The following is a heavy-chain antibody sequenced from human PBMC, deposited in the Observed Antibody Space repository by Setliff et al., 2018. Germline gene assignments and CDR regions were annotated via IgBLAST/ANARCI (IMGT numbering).Heavy chain of an antibody. V-gene: IGHV4-59*03. D-gene: IGHD2-8*02. CDR3: TVYNTGSSKDHY. CDR2: IYYSGST. CDR1: GFIFSNYA. J-gene: IGHJ4*02. Sequence: SETLSLSCEASGFIFSNYAMDWIRQPPGKGLEWIGYIYYSGSTYYNPSLKSRVTISVDTSKNQFSLKLSSVTAADTALYYCTVYNTGSSKDHYWGQGTPVTVSS.